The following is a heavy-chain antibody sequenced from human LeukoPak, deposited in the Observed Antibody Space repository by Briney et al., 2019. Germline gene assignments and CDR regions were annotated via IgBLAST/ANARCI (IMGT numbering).Heavy chain of an antibody. CDR1: GYTFTSYD. Sequence: ASVKVSCKASGYTFTSYDINWVRQATGQGLEWMGWMNPNSGNTGYAQKFQGRVTITRNTSISTAYMELSSLRSEDTAVYHCARSFDTSGYHSGHWGQGTLVTVSS. CDR2: MNPNSGNT. D-gene: IGHD3-22*01. CDR3: ARSFDTSGYHSGH. V-gene: IGHV1-8*03. J-gene: IGHJ4*02.